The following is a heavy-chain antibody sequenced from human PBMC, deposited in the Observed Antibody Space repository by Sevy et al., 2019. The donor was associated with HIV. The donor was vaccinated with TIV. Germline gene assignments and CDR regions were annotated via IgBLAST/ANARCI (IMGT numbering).Heavy chain of an antibody. D-gene: IGHD3-10*01. V-gene: IGHV4-38-2*01. CDR1: GYSISSGYY. CDR3: ARGGGSGSYYHAFDI. J-gene: IGHJ3*02. CDR2: IYHSGST. Sequence: SETLSLTCAVSGYSISSGYYWGWIRQPPGKGLEWSGSIYHSGSTYYNPSLKSRVTISVDTSKNQFSLKLSSVTAADTAVYYCARGGGSGSYYHAFDIWGQGTMVTVSS.